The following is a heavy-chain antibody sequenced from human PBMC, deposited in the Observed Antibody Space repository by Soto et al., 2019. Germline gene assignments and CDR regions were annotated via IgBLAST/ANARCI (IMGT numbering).Heavy chain of an antibody. CDR2: INPKSGGT. Sequence: GSVKVCGKASGYSFTDYHIHWVRQAPGEGLEWLGRINPKSGGTSTAQKFQGWVTMTRDRSIGTVYMELTRLRSDDTAVYFCARGHSTDCSNGVCSFFYNHEMDVWGQGTTVTVSS. V-gene: IGHV1-2*04. J-gene: IGHJ6*02. CDR1: GYSFTDYH. CDR3: ARGHSTDCSNGVCSFFYNHEMDV. D-gene: IGHD2-8*01.